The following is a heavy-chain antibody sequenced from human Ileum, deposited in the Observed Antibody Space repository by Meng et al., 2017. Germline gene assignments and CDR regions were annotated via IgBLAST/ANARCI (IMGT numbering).Heavy chain of an antibody. CDR2: IFQSGRT. J-gene: IGHJ4*02. D-gene: IGHD3-22*01. Sequence: QRRASVPRLGKPSGTLSRTGAVCGTWWSWVREPPGKGLERIGEIFQSGRTNYNPSLKSRVTISIDKSKSQIYLQLSAVTAADTAVYSCATSNDRDVYYLGYWGQGTLVTVSS. V-gene: IGHV4-4*02. CDR1: GTW. CDR3: ATSNDRDVYYLGY.